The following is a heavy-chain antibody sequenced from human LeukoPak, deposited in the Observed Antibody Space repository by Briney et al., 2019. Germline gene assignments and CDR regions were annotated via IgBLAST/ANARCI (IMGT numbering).Heavy chain of an antibody. CDR2: INPYNGNT. CDR1: GGTFSSYA. D-gene: IGHD3-22*01. Sequence: GASVKVSCKASGGTFSSYAISWVRQAPGQGLEWMGWINPYNGNTKYAQKFQGGVTMTTDTSTNTAYMELRSLRSDDTAVYYCARGLTHRMYYSEGGDAFDIWGQGTMVTVSS. CDR3: ARGLTHRMYYSEGGDAFDI. V-gene: IGHV1-18*01. J-gene: IGHJ3*02.